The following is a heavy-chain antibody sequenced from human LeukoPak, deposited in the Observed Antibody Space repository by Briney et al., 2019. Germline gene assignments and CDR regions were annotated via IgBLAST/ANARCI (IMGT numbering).Heavy chain of an antibody. D-gene: IGHD5-12*01. J-gene: IGHJ4*02. Sequence: GGSLRLSCAASGFTFSSYEMNWVRQAPGKGLEWVSYISSSGSTIYYADPVKGRFTISRDNAKNSLYLQMNSLRAEDTAVYYCARDGGYIYFDYWGQGTLVTVSS. CDR2: ISSSGSTI. CDR3: ARDGGYIYFDY. CDR1: GFTFSSYE. V-gene: IGHV3-48*03.